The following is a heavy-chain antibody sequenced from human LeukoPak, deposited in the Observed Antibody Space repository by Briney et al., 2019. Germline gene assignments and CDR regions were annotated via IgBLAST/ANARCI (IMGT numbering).Heavy chain of an antibody. D-gene: IGHD5-12*01. CDR2: IYYSGST. CDR1: GDSISSSNW. V-gene: IGHV4-4*02. CDR3: ARGGPSDIVATIDGNYYMDV. J-gene: IGHJ6*03. Sequence: PSGTLSLTCVVSGDSISSSNWWSWVRQPPGKGLEWIGSIYYSGSTYYNPSLKSRVTISVDTSKNQFSLKLSSVTAADTAVYYCARGGPSDIVATIDGNYYMDVWGKGTTVTVSS.